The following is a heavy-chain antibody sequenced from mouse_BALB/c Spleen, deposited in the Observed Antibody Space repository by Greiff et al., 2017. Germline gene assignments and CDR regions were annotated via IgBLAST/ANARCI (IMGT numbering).Heavy chain of an antibody. CDR2: INSNGGST. J-gene: IGHJ3*01. CDR3: ARGDSAY. Sequence: EVMLVESGGGLVQPGGSLKLSCAASGFTFSSYGMSWVRQTPDKRLELVATINSNGGSTYYPDSVKGRFTISRDNAKNTLYLQMSSLKSEDTAMYYCARGDSAYWGQGTLVTVSA. D-gene: IGHD3-3*01. CDR1: GFTFSSYG. V-gene: IGHV5-6-3*01.